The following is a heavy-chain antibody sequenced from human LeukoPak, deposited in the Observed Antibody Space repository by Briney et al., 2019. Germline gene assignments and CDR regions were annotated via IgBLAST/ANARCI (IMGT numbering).Heavy chain of an antibody. CDR2: MNPNSGNT. CDR1: GYTFISND. V-gene: IGHV1-8*01. J-gene: IGHJ5*02. Sequence: ASVKVSCKTSGYTFISNDINWVRQATGQGLEWMGWMNPNSGNTGYAQKFQGRVTMTRNTSISTAYMELSRLRSDDTAVYYCARGVTFRGVMSWFDPWGQGTLVTVSS. D-gene: IGHD3-10*01. CDR3: ARGVTFRGVMSWFDP.